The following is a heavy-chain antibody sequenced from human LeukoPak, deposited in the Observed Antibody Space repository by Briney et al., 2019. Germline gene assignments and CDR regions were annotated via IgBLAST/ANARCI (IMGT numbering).Heavy chain of an antibody. CDR2: INPGDSEI. CDR1: GYNFTSQW. D-gene: IGHD1-1*01. J-gene: IGHJ4*02. V-gene: IGHV5-51*01. CDR3: ARHETGPYFDY. Sequence: GESLKISCKASGYNFTSQWIGWVRQMPGKGLEWMGIINPGDSEIRYRPSFDGQVTISADKSISTAYLQWRSLKASDTAMYYCARHETGPYFDYWGQGTLVTVSS.